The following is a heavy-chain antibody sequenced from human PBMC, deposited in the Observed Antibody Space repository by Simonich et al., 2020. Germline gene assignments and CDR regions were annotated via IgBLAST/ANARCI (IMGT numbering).Heavy chain of an antibody. Sequence: EVQLVECGVGLVQPGGSLSLSCAASGFTFSSYWMHCVRQAAGKGMVWGARSNSDGSRTNYADYVKGRFTISRDNAKNTLYQKMNRLRAEDTAVYYCASNRLDYWGQGTLVTVSS. CDR3: ASNRLDY. CDR1: GFTFSSYW. CDR2: SNSDGSRT. J-gene: IGHJ4*02. V-gene: IGHV3-74*01.